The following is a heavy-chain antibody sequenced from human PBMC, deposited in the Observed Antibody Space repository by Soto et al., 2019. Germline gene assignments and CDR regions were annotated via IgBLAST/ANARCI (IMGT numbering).Heavy chain of an antibody. Sequence: GASVKVSCKASGYTFISYYMYWVRQAPGQGLEWMGIINPSGGSTSYAQKFRGRVTMTRDTSTSTVYMELSSLRSEDTAVYYCAGVSSWGLEITFGGAIAFAFDIRGQGTMVTVSS. CDR3: AGVSSWGLEITFGGAIAFAFDI. J-gene: IGHJ3*02. CDR2: INPSGGST. D-gene: IGHD3-16*01. V-gene: IGHV1-46*01. CDR1: GYTFISYY.